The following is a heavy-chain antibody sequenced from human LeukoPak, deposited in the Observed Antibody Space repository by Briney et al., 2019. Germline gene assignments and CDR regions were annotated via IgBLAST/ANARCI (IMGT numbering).Heavy chain of an antibody. Sequence: GASVKVSCKASGYTFTSYYMHWVRQAPGQGLEWMGWINPNSGGTNYAQKFQGRVTMTRDTSISTAYMELSRLRSDDTAVYYCAREEYCSSTSCYTSWFDPWGQGTPVTVSS. D-gene: IGHD2-2*02. V-gene: IGHV1-2*02. CDR1: GYTFTSYY. J-gene: IGHJ5*02. CDR2: INPNSGGT. CDR3: AREEYCSSTSCYTSWFDP.